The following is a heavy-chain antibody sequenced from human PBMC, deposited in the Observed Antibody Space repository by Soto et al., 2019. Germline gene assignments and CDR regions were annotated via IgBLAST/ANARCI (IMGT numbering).Heavy chain of an antibody. CDR2: IYTSGST. Sequence: SETLSLTCTVSGGSISSYYRSWIRQPAGKGLEWIGRIYTSGSTNYNPSLKSRVTMSVDTSKNQFSLKLSSVTAADTAVYYCARDDIVVVPAAGAYYYYGMDVWGQGTRVAVPS. CDR1: GGSISSYY. J-gene: IGHJ6*02. V-gene: IGHV4-4*07. D-gene: IGHD2-2*01. CDR3: ARDDIVVVPAAGAYYYYGMDV.